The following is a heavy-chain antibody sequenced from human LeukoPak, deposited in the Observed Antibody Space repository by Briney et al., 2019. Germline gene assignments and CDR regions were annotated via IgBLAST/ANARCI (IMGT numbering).Heavy chain of an antibody. Sequence: SVKVSCKASGGTFSSYAISWVRQAPGQGLEWMGVIIRIFGTANYAQKFQGRVTITADESTSTAYMELSRLRSDDTAVYYCARVVDVVVPAAIGSGDFDYWGQGTLVTVSS. V-gene: IGHV1-69*13. CDR3: ARVVDVVVPAAIGSGDFDY. J-gene: IGHJ4*02. CDR1: GGTFSSYA. CDR2: IIRIFGTA. D-gene: IGHD2-2*02.